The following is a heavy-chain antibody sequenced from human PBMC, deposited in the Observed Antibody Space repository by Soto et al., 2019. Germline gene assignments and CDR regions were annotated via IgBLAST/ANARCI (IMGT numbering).Heavy chain of an antibody. Sequence: QITLKESGPTLVKPTQTLTLTCTFSGFSLSTSGVGVGWIRQPPGKALEWLALIFWDDDKRYNPSLKSRLTITKHASNNQVVLTMTNMDPVDTATYSCAHISSSHTTFDYWGQGTLVTVSS. CDR1: GFSLSTSGVG. CDR2: IFWDDDK. D-gene: IGHD6-6*01. V-gene: IGHV2-5*02. CDR3: AHISSSHTTFDY. J-gene: IGHJ4*02.